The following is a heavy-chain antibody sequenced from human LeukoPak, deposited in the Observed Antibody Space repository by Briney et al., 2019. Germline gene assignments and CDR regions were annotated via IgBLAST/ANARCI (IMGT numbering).Heavy chain of an antibody. V-gene: IGHV4-59*12. J-gene: IGHJ3*02. CDR1: GGSISSYY. CDR2: IYYSGST. CDR3: AREPADIAVAAAQSAFDI. Sequence: PSETLSLTCTVSGGSISSYYWSWIRQPPGKGLEWIGYIYYSGSTNYNPSLKSRVTISVDTSKNQFSLKLSSVTAADTAVYYCAREPADIAVAAAQSAFDIWGQGTMVTVSS. D-gene: IGHD6-19*01.